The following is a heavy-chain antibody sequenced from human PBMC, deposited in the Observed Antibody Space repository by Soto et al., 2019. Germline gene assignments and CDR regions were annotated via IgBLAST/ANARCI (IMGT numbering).Heavy chain of an antibody. CDR2: IYSGGST. V-gene: IGHV3-66*01. D-gene: IGHD6-19*01. CDR3: ASISAIRAVAGPGTGFDY. CDR1: GFTVSSNY. Sequence: GSLRLSCAASGFTVSSNYMSWVRQAPGKGLEWVSVIYSGGSTYYADSVKGRFTISRDNSKNTLYLQMNSLRAEDTAVYYCASISAIRAVAGPGTGFDYWGQGTLVTVSS. J-gene: IGHJ4*02.